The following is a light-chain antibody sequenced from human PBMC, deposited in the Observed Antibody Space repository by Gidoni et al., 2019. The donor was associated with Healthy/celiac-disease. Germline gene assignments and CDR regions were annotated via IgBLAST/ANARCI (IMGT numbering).Light chain of an antibody. J-gene: IGLJ1*01. Sequence: SYILTQPPSVSVAPGKTARITCGGNNIGSKSVYWYQQTPGQAPVLVIYYDSDRPSGIPERFSGSNSGNTATLTISRVEAGDEADYYCQVWDSSSDHYVFGTGTKVTVL. CDR3: QVWDSSSDHYV. V-gene: IGLV3-21*04. CDR2: YDS. CDR1: NIGSKS.